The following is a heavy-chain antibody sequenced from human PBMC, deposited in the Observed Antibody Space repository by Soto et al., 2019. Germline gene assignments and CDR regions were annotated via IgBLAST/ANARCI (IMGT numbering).Heavy chain of an antibody. CDR2: IYTSGST. D-gene: IGHD2-15*01. V-gene: IGHV4-4*07. Sequence: SEILSLPWTVSGGYISSHCWRWIRQPARKGLEWIGRIYTSGSTNYNPSLKSRVTMSVDTSKNQFSLKLSSVTAADTAVYYCARDLEYCSSRSCCSAFAYWGQGTLVTVSS. J-gene: IGHJ4*02. CDR1: GGYISSHC. CDR3: ARDLEYCSSRSCCSAFAY.